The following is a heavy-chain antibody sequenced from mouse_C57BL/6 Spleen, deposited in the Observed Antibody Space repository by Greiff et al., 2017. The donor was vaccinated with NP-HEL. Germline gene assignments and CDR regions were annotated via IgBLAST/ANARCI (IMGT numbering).Heavy chain of an antibody. J-gene: IGHJ4*01. CDR2: IYPGSGST. V-gene: IGHV1-55*01. Sequence: QVQLQQPGAELVKPGASVKMSCKASGYTFTSYWITWVKQRPGQGLEWIGDIYPGSGSTNYNEKFKSKATLTVDTSSSTAYMQLSSLTSEDSAVYYCARSGDGYSGYYAMDYWGQGTSVTVSS. CDR3: ARSGDGYSGYYAMDY. D-gene: IGHD2-3*01. CDR1: GYTFTSYW.